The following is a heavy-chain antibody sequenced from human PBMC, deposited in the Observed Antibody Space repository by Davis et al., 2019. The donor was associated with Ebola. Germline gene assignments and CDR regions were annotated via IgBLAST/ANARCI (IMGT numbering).Heavy chain of an antibody. CDR3: TAYDSTFRNY. J-gene: IGHJ4*02. CDR2: ISWDGRSS. Sequence: GGSLRLSCAASGFTFGDYAMHWVRQAPGKGLEWVSLISWDGRSSAYTDSVRGRFSISRGNSRKFLYLQMNGLRAEDAALYYCTAYDSTFRNYWGQGTLVTVSS. CDR1: GFTFGDYA. V-gene: IGHV3-43D*03. D-gene: IGHD3-22*01.